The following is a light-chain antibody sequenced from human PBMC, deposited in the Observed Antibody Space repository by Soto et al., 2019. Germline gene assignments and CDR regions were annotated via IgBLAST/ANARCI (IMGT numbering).Light chain of an antibody. V-gene: IGKV1-5*01. J-gene: IGKJ2*01. CDR1: QSIQTW. Sequence: DIQMTQSPSTLSASVGARVTISCRASQSIQTWLASYQQKPGQAPNLLIFDDSDLASGVSSRFSGSGSGAEFTLTISSLQAYDFATEYCQQYSSYPFTFVRGTRLEIK. CDR2: DDS. CDR3: QQYSSYPFT.